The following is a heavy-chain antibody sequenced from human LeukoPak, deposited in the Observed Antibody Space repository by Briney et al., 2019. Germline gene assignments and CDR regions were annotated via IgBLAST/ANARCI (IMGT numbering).Heavy chain of an antibody. CDR3: AKDNGEVFNVVVVPAAIGWDY. D-gene: IGHD2-2*01. Sequence: SETLSLTCTVSGDSISDDYYTWMRQPAGKGLEWIGRIHSGGTTNYNPSLMSRVTLSIDKSKKHISLRLTSVTAADTAVYYCAKDNGEVFNVVVVPAAIGWDYWGQGTLVTVSS. V-gene: IGHV4-4*07. CDR2: IHSGGTT. J-gene: IGHJ4*02. CDR1: GDSISDDY.